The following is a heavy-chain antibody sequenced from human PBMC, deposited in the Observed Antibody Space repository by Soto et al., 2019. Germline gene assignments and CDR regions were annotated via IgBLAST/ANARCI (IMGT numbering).Heavy chain of an antibody. CDR3: ARTNYYDSSGYGY. D-gene: IGHD3-22*01. J-gene: IGHJ4*02. CDR2: ISNTGGST. V-gene: IGHV3-23*01. CDR1: GFTFSSYA. Sequence: GGSLRLSCAASGFTFSSYAMSWVRQAPGKGLKWVSAISNTGGSTYYADSVKGRFTISRDNSKNTLYLQMNSLRAEDTAVYYCARTNYYDSSGYGYWGQGTLVTVSS.